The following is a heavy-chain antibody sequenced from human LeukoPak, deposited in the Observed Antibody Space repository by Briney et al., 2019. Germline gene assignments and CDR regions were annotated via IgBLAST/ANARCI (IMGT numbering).Heavy chain of an antibody. CDR3: ARDRDGYCTNGVCSYFDY. CDR1: GFTFSSYA. J-gene: IGHJ4*02. Sequence: GGSLRLSCAASGFTFSSYAMHWVRQAPGKGLEWVAVISYDGSNKYYADSVKGRFTISRDNSKNTLYLQMNSLRAEDTAVYYCARDRDGYCTNGVCSYFDYWGQGTLVTVSS. D-gene: IGHD2-8*01. V-gene: IGHV3-30-3*01. CDR2: ISYDGSNK.